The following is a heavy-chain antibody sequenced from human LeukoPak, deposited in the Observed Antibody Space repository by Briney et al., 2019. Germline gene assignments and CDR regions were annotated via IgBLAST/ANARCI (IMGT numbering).Heavy chain of an antibody. V-gene: IGHV5-51*01. D-gene: IGHD2/OR15-2a*01. CDR3: ARRNNYYMDV. J-gene: IGHJ6*03. CDR2: IYPGDSDT. Sequence: ETLSLTCTVSGYSISSGYYWGWIRQPPGKGLEWIGSIYPGDSDTRYSPSFQGQVTISADKSISTAYLQWSSLKASDTAMYYCARRNNYYMDVWGKGTTVTVSS. CDR1: GYSISSGYY.